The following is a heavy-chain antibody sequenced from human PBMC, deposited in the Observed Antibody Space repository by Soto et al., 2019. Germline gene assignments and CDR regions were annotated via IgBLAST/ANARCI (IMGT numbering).Heavy chain of an antibody. CDR2: IHNSGST. D-gene: IGHD1-1*01. CDR1: GGSISSGDYY. CDR3: ARDTTPSL. V-gene: IGHV4-30-4*01. Sequence: SETLSLTCTVSGGSISSGDYYWSWIRQPPGKGLEWIGYIHNSGSTYHNPSLKSRVTISVDTSKNQFSLKLTSVTAADTAVYYCARDTTPSLWGQGTLVTVSS. J-gene: IGHJ4*02.